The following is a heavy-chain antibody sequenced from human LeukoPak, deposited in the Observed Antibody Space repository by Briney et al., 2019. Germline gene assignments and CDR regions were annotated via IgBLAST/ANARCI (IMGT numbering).Heavy chain of an antibody. Sequence: PGGSLRLSCSASGFTFSRYAMHWVRQAPGKGLEYVSSISSNGGSTYYADSVKGRFTISRDNSKNTLYLQMSSLRAEDTAVYYCVKDGYGSGSYYFFDFWGQGTRVTVSS. D-gene: IGHD3-10*01. CDR3: VKDGYGSGSYYFFDF. CDR2: ISSNGGST. V-gene: IGHV3-64D*06. CDR1: GFTFSRYA. J-gene: IGHJ4*02.